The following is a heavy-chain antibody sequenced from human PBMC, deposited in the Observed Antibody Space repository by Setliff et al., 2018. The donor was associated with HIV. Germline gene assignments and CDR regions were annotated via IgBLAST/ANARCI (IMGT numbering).Heavy chain of an antibody. Sequence: SETLSLTCTVSGGSISNYYWSWIRQPPGKGLEWIASIQYSDSSHYNPSLQSRVTISVDTSTKQFSLYLSSVNETDTAVYYCARSGYTSGFYWVFGAFGVWGQGKMVTVSS. CDR1: GGSISNYY. D-gene: IGHD3-22*01. J-gene: IGHJ3*01. CDR3: ARSGYTSGFYWVFGAFGV. CDR2: IQYSDSS. V-gene: IGHV4-59*01.